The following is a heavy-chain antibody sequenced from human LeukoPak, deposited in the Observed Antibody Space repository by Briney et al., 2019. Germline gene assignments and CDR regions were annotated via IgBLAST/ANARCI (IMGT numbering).Heavy chain of an antibody. V-gene: IGHV4-4*02. CDR1: GGSLSSGSW. J-gene: IGHJ3*02. Sequence: SGTLSLTCAVSGGSLSSGSWWSWFRQPPGKGLEWIGETHHNGKTNYNPSLKSRVTISVDKSKNQFSVELSSVTAADTAVYYCARGLGYCTITSCYTDDAFDIWGQGTMVTVSS. D-gene: IGHD2-2*02. CDR3: ARGLGYCTITSCYTDDAFDI. CDR2: THHNGKT.